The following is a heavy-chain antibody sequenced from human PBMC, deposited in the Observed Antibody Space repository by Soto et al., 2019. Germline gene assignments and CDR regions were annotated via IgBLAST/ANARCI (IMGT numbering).Heavy chain of an antibody. Sequence: ASVMVSCKASGYTFTSYGISWVRQAPGQGLEWMGWISAYNGNTNYAQKLQGRVTMTTDTSTSTAYMELRSLRSDDTAVYYCARVLTGYYYYGMDVWGQGTTVTVSS. CDR2: ISAYNGNT. CDR3: ARVLTGYYYYGMDV. V-gene: IGHV1-18*01. J-gene: IGHJ6*02. CDR1: GYTFTSYG. D-gene: IGHD3-9*01.